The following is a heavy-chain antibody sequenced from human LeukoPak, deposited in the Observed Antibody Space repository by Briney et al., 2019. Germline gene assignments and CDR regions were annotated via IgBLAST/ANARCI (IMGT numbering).Heavy chain of an antibody. CDR3: AIYRGLNIWHYYFDD. V-gene: IGHV3-30*02. J-gene: IGHJ4*02. CDR1: AFIFSSYG. CDR2: IRYDGSNK. D-gene: IGHD2/OR15-2a*01. Sequence: QAGGCLSLSCAASAFIFSSYGMHSVRQAPGKGLEWVAFIRYDGSNKYYADSVKGRFTISRDNSKNTLYLQMNSVKDEAEAVYYCAIYRGLNIWHYYFDDWLQGTMVTVSS.